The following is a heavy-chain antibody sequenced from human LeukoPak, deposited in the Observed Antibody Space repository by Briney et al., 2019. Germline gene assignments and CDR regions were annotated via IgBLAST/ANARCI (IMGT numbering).Heavy chain of an antibody. Sequence: PSKTLSLTCTVSGGSISSYYGSWIRQPPGKGLEWIGYTYYSGSTNYNPSLKSRVTISVDTSKNQFSLKLSSVTAADTAVYYCARVTNQGDCSITSCHWYFDLWGRGTLVTVSS. CDR2: TYYSGST. CDR1: GGSISSYY. D-gene: IGHD2-2*01. V-gene: IGHV4-59*01. J-gene: IGHJ2*01. CDR3: ARVTNQGDCSITSCHWYFDL.